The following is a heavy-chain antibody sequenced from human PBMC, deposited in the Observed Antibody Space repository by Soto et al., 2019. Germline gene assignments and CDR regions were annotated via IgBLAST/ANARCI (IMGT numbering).Heavy chain of an antibody. CDR1: GYTFTSYY. CDR3: ASVLRFLEWSSYYYYGMDG. Sequence: GASVKVSCKASGYTFTSYYMHWVRQAPGQGLEWMGIINPSGGSTSYAQKFQGRVTMTRDTSTSTVYMELSSLRSEDTAVYYCASVLRFLEWSSYYYYGMDGWGQGTTVTVS. D-gene: IGHD3-3*01. CDR2: INPSGGST. J-gene: IGHJ6*02. V-gene: IGHV1-46*01.